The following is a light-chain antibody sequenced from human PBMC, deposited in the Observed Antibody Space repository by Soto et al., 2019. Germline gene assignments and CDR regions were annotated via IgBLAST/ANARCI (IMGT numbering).Light chain of an antibody. V-gene: IGLV2-11*01. CDR2: DVS. CDR1: SSDVGAYNY. J-gene: IGLJ1*01. Sequence: QSVLTQPRSVSGSPGQSVTISCTGTSSDVGAYNYVSWYQQHPNKAPKLMIYDVSKRPSGVPDRFSGSKSGNTASLTISGLQAEDEADYYCCSYADSSNYVFGTGTKLTVL. CDR3: CSYADSSNYV.